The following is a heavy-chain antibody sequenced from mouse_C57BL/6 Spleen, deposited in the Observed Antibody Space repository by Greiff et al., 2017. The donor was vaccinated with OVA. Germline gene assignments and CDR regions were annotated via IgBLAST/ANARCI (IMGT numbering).Heavy chain of an antibody. V-gene: IGHV5-9-1*02. J-gene: IGHJ4*01. CDR1: GFTFSSYA. CDR2: ISSGGDYI. D-gene: IGHD2-4*01. Sequence: EVHLVESGEGLVKPGGSLKLSCAASGFTFSSYAMSWVRQTPEKRLEWVAYISSGGDYIYYADTVKGRFTISRDNARNTLYLQMSSLKSEDTAMYYCTRYDYGYAMDYWGQGTSVTVYS. CDR3: TRYDYGYAMDY.